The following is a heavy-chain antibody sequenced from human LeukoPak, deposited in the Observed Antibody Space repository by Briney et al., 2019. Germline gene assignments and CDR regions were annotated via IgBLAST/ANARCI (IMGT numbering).Heavy chain of an antibody. Sequence: SETLSLTCAVYGGSFSGYYWSWIRQPPGKGLEWIGEINHSGSTNYNPSLKSRVTISVDTSKNQFSLKLSSVTAADTAVYYCARRAKAGILTGYNIRYYYYYMDVWGKGTTVTISS. CDR3: ARRAKAGILTGYNIRYYYYYMDV. CDR2: INHSGST. J-gene: IGHJ6*03. CDR1: GGSFSGYY. D-gene: IGHD3-9*01. V-gene: IGHV4-34*01.